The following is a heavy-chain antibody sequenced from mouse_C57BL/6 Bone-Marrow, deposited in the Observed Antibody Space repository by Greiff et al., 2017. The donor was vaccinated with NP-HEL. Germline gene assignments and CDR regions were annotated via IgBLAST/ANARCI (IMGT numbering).Heavy chain of an antibody. J-gene: IGHJ4*01. Sequence: EVQLVESGGGLVKPGGSLKLSCAASGFTFSDYGMHWVRQAPEKGLEWVAYISSGSSTIYYAATVKGRFTISRDNAKNTLFLQMTSLRSEDTAMYYCARRDYYGSSYAMDYWGQGTSVTVSS. CDR2: ISSGSSTI. D-gene: IGHD1-1*01. CDR3: ARRDYYGSSYAMDY. CDR1: GFTFSDYG. V-gene: IGHV5-17*01.